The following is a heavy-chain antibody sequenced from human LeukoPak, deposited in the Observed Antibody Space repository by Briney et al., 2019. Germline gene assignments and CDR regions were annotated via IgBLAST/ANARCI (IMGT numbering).Heavy chain of an antibody. CDR1: GGSISSYY. CDR3: AAVGNDY. Sequence: PSETLSLTCTVSGGSISSYYWSWIRQPPGKGLEWIGYIYYSGSTNYNSSLKSRVTISVDTSKNQFSLKLSSVTAADTAVYYCAAVGNDYWGQGTLVTVSS. J-gene: IGHJ4*02. CDR2: IYYSGST. D-gene: IGHD6-19*01. V-gene: IGHV4-59*08.